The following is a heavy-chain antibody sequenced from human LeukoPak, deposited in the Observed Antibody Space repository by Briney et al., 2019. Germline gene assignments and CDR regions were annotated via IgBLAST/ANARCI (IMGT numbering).Heavy chain of an antibody. CDR2: IYYSGST. Sequence: SETLSLTCTVSGGSVSSGSYYWSWIRQPPGKGLEWIGYIYYSGSTNYNPSLKSRVTISVDTSKNQFSLKLSSVTAADTAVYYCASKPRDIVVVPAAMMDYHYGMDVWGKGTTVTVSS. CDR3: ASKPRDIVVVPAAMMDYHYGMDV. J-gene: IGHJ6*04. CDR1: GGSVSSGSYY. V-gene: IGHV4-61*01. D-gene: IGHD2-2*01.